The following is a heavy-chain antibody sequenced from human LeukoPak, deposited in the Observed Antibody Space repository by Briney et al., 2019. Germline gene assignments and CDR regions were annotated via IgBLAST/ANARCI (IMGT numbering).Heavy chain of an antibody. Sequence: PGGSLLLPCAAAGFYFSRSSLNWFRQPPGRGLEWFLAFSASGGTTYYADSVKGRFTISRDNSKNTLSVQMNSLRAEDTAVYYCAKANYSGSYYFDSWGQGTLVTVSS. V-gene: IGHV3-23*01. CDR2: FSASGGTT. CDR1: GFYFSRSS. D-gene: IGHD1-26*01. J-gene: IGHJ4*02. CDR3: AKANYSGSYYFDS.